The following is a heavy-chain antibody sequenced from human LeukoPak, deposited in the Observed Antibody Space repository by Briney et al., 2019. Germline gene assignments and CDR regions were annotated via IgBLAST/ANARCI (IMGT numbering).Heavy chain of an antibody. V-gene: IGHV3-21*01. CDR1: GFTFSSYS. Sequence: PGGSLRLSCAASGFTFSSYSMNWVRQAPGKGLEWVSSISSSSSYIYYADSVKGRFTISRDNAKNSLYLQMNSLRAEDTAVYYCARDQFGNDYSWFDPWGQGTLSPSPQ. J-gene: IGHJ5*02. D-gene: IGHD3-16*01. CDR2: ISSSSSYI. CDR3: ARDQFGNDYSWFDP.